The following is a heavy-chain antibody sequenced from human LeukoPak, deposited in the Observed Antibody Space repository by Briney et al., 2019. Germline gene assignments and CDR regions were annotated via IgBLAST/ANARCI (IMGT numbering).Heavy chain of an antibody. CDR3: ARAKKYNWSDGAFDT. CDR1: GGSISSFY. J-gene: IGHJ3*02. Sequence: SETLSLTCNVSGGSISSFYWNWIRQPAGKGLEWIGRIYTSGSTNYNPSLKSRVTMSVDTSKNQFSLKLSSVTAADTAVYYCARAKKYNWSDGAFDTWGQRTMVTDSS. CDR2: IYTSGST. D-gene: IGHD1-20*01. V-gene: IGHV4-4*07.